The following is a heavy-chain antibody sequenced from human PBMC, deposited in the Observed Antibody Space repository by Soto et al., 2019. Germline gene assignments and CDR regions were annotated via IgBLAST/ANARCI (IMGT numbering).Heavy chain of an antibody. V-gene: IGHV3-23*01. J-gene: IGHJ4*02. CDR1: GFTFSSYA. CDR3: AKDLQWLLRTWCYFDY. CDR2: ISGSGGST. D-gene: IGHD3-22*01. Sequence: GGSLRLSCAASGFTFSSYAMSWVRQAPGKGLEWVSAISGSGGSTYYADSVKGRFTISRDNSKNTLYLQMNSLRAEDTAVYYCAKDLQWLLRTWCYFDYWGQGTLVTVSS.